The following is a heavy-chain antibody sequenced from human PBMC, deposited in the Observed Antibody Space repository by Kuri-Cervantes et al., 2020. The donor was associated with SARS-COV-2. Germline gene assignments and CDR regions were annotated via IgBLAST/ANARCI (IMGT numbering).Heavy chain of an antibody. CDR2: VFYSGTT. J-gene: IGHJ4*02. V-gene: IGHV4-39*02. D-gene: IGHD6-13*01. CDR1: HEPLYSSSHF. CDR3: VRDHDYGSRNKFDF. Sequence: SETLSLTCTVSHEPLYSSSHFWGWIRQSPGKGPEWIGSVFYSGTTYYNPSLQSRVTVSVDLSKNQFSLSLQSVTAADTAVYYCVRDHDYGSRNKFDFWGPGALVTVSS.